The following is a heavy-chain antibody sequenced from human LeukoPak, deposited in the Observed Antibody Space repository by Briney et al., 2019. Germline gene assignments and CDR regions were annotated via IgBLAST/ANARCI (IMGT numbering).Heavy chain of an antibody. CDR2: IYTSGST. V-gene: IGHV4-61*02. CDR3: ARRLRQWLPHYDY. CDR1: GGSISSGSYY. Sequence: NPSETLSLTCTVSGGSISSGSYYWSWIRQPAGKGLEWIGRIYTSGSTNYNPSLKSRVTISVDTSKNQFSLKLSSVTAADTAVYYCARRLRQWLPHYDYWGQGTLVTVSS. J-gene: IGHJ4*02. D-gene: IGHD6-19*01.